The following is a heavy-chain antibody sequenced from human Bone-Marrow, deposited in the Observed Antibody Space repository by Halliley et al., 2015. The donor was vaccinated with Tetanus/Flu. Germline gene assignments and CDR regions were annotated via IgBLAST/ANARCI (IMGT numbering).Heavy chain of an antibody. CDR3: AGDCGGVCYSSDVDAFDI. V-gene: IGHV1-69*13. CDR2: IIPIFGTA. Sequence: QLVQSGGEVKKPGASVKVSCKASGYTFSSYGITWVRQAPGQGLEWMGRIIPIFGTANYAQKFQGRVTITAGESTSTAYMELSSLGSEDAAMYYCAGDCGGVCYSSDVDAFDIWGQGAMVTVSS. D-gene: IGHD2-21*02. J-gene: IGHJ3*02. CDR1: GYTFSSYG.